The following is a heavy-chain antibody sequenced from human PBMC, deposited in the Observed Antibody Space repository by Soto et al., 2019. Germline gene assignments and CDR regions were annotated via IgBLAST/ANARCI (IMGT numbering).Heavy chain of an antibody. CDR2: IRSSSST. V-gene: IGHV3-21*01. Sequence: VQLVESGGGLVKAGGSLTLSCAASGFSFSGYSMHWVRQAPGKGLEWISSIRSSSSTYYADSVKGRFTISRDNARKSVSLQMDSLTAEDTATYFCARLPHYDYGDYVSHWGQGTQVTVSS. J-gene: IGHJ4*02. CDR1: GFSFSGYS. CDR3: ARLPHYDYGDYVSH. D-gene: IGHD4-17*01.